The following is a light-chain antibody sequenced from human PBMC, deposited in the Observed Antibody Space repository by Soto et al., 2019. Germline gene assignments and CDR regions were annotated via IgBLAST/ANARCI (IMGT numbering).Light chain of an antibody. CDR2: DDT. V-gene: IGLV3-21*02. CDR1: NIGSKS. Sequence: SYELTQSPSMSVAPGQTATITCGGNNIGSKSVQWYQQKSGQAPVLVVYDDTDRPSGIPERFSCSNSGNTATLTISRVEAEDEADYSCQVWDSGPDHVVFGGGTKLTVL. CDR3: QVWDSGPDHVV. J-gene: IGLJ2*01.